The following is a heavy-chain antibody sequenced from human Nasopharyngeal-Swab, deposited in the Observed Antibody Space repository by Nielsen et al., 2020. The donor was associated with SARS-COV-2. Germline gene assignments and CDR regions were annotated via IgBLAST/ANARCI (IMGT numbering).Heavy chain of an antibody. CDR2: VSHSGTA. Sequence: SETLSLACTYKGASFTGIFWNWVRQPPGKGLEWIGEVSHSGTATYSPSLTGRVTISLDTAWSQFSLRLSSLSDADTAVYFCARGGQDNALDVWDQGTKVAVSS. CDR1: GASFTGIF. V-gene: IGHV4-34*01. J-gene: IGHJ6*02. D-gene: IGHD1-1*01. CDR3: ARGGQDNALDV.